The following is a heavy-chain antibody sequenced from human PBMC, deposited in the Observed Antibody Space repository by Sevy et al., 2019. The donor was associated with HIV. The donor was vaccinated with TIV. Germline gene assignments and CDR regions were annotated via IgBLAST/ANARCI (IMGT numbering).Heavy chain of an antibody. Sequence: GGSLRLSCAASGFTFSTYSMTWVRQAPGKGLEWVSSISSSSSYMYYADSVKGRFTITRDDALNSLYLQMNSLRAEDTALYYCARGSYYGGNSAFDYWSPGTLVTVSS. D-gene: IGHD4-17*01. CDR1: GFTFSTYS. V-gene: IGHV3-21*01. J-gene: IGHJ4*02. CDR2: ISSSSSYM. CDR3: ARGSYYGGNSAFDY.